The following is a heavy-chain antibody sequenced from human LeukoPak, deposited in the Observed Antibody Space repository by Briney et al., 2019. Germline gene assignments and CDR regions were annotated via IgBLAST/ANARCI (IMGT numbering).Heavy chain of an antibody. CDR1: GFTFSSYW. CDR3: ARDDYGGRGEFDY. J-gene: IGHJ4*02. Sequence: GGSLRLSCAASGFTFSSYWMHCVRQAPGEGLVWVSRINSDGSTTSYADSVKGRFTISRDNAKNTLYLQMNSLRAEDTAVYYCARDDYGGRGEFDYWGQGTLVTVSS. CDR2: INSDGSTT. D-gene: IGHD4-23*01. V-gene: IGHV3-74*01.